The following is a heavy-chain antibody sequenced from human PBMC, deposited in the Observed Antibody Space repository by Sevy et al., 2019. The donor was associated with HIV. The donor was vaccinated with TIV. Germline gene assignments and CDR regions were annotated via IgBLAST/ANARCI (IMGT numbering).Heavy chain of an antibody. CDR2: IYPGDSDT. J-gene: IGHJ3*02. CDR3: ARPALAYCGGDCYPRGAFDI. D-gene: IGHD2-21*02. V-gene: IGHV5-51*01. Sequence: GGSLRLSCKGSGYSFTSYWIGWVRQMPGKGLEWMGIIYPGDSDTRYSPSFQGQVTISADKSISTAYLQWRSLKASDTAMYYCARPALAYCGGDCYPRGAFDIWGQGTMVTVSS. CDR1: GYSFTSYW.